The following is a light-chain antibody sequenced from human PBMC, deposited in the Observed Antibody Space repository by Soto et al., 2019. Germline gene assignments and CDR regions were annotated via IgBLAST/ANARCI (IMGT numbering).Light chain of an antibody. CDR1: QAIRTD. J-gene: IGKJ1*01. V-gene: IGKV1-6*01. CDR3: LQDYSYPRT. CDR2: GTS. Sequence: IQMTQSPSSLSASVGDRVTITCRASQAIRTDLGWYQQRPGKAPKLLIYGTSNLQSGVPSRFSGSGSGTDFTLTINSLQPEDFATYYCLQDYSYPRTFGQGTKVDIK.